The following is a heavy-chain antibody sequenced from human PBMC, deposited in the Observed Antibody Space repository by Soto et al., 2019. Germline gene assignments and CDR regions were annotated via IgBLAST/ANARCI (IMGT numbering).Heavy chain of an antibody. J-gene: IGHJ4*02. CDR2: IYYSGST. V-gene: IGHV4-59*01. D-gene: IGHD6-6*01. CDR3: ARDRSSHFDY. CDR1: GGSISSYY. Sequence: SETLSLTCTVSGGSISSYYWIWIRQPPGKGLEWIGYIYYSGSTNYNPSLKSRVTISVDTSKNQFSLKLSSVTAADTAVYYCARDRSSHFDYWGQGTLVTVSS.